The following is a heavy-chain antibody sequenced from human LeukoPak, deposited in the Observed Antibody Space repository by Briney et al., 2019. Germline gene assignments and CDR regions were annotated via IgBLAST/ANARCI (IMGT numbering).Heavy chain of an antibody. J-gene: IGHJ5*02. CDR2: INPNSGGT. V-gene: IGHV1-2*02. Sequence: GASVKVSCKASGYTFTGYYMHWVRQAPGQGLEWMGWINPNSGGTNYAQKFQGRVTMTRDTSISTAYMELSRLRSDDTAVYYCARDSLWGSQGWFDPWGQGTLVTVSS. CDR3: ARDSLWGSQGWFDP. CDR1: GYTFTGYY. D-gene: IGHD3-16*01.